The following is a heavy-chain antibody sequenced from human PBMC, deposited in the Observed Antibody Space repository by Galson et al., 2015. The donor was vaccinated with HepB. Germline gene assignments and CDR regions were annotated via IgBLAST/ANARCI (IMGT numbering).Heavy chain of an antibody. CDR2: TSDDETKK. V-gene: IGHV3-30*04. Sequence: SLRLSCAASGFTFSNYAMNWVRQAPGKGLEWVAVTSDDETKKYYGDSVKGRFTISRDNSKNTLYLQMNSLRGEDTAVYFCARDRMEGAVGSFFYYGMDVWGQGTTVTVSS. CDR3: ARDRMEGAVGSFFYYGMDV. J-gene: IGHJ6*02. D-gene: IGHD3-10*01. CDR1: GFTFSNYA.